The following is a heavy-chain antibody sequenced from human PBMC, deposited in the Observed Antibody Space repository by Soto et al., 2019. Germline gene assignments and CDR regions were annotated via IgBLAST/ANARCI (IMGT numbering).Heavy chain of an antibody. CDR2: IYYSGST. V-gene: IGHV4-30-4*01. Sequence: PSETLSLTCTVSGGSISSGDYYWSWIRQPPGKGLEWIGYIYYSGSTYYNPSLKSRVTISVDTSKNQFSLKLSSVTAADTAVYYCARGIAAPKTSRANWFDPWGQGTLVTVSS. D-gene: IGHD6-13*01. J-gene: IGHJ5*02. CDR3: ARGIAAPKTSRANWFDP. CDR1: GGSISSGDYY.